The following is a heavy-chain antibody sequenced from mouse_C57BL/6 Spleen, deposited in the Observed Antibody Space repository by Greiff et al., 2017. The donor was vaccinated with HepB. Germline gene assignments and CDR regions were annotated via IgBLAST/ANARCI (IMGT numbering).Heavy chain of an antibody. CDR3: ARYWNYAMDY. Sequence: EVQVVESEGGLVQPGSSMKLSCTASGFTFSDYYMAWVRQVPEKGLEWVANINYDGSSTYYLDSLKSRFIISRDNAKNILYMQMSSLKYEDTATYYCARYWNYAMDYWGQGTSVTVSS. CDR2: INYDGSST. J-gene: IGHJ4*01. CDR1: GFTFSDYY. V-gene: IGHV5-16*01.